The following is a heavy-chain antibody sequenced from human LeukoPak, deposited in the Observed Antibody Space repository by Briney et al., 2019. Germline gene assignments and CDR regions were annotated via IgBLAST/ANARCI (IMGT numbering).Heavy chain of an antibody. J-gene: IGHJ4*02. CDR3: ARITSGWSTIDY. CDR1: GFTFSSYS. V-gene: IGHV3-21*01. Sequence: GGSLRLSCAASGFTFSSYSMNWVRQAPGKGLEWVSSISSRSSYIYYADSVKGRFTISRDNAKNSLYLQMNSLRAEDTAVYYCARITSGWSTIDYWRQGTLVTVSS. CDR2: ISSRSSYI. D-gene: IGHD6-19*01.